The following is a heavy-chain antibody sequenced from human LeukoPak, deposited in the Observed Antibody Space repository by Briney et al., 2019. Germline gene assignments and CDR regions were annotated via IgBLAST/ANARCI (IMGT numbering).Heavy chain of an antibody. J-gene: IGHJ3*02. D-gene: IGHD4-23*01. Sequence: GASVKVSCKASGYTFTGYYMHWLRQAPGQGLEWMGWINPNSGGTNYAQKFQGRVTMTRDTSISTAYMELSRLRSDDTAVYYCARVAGNAGLGAFDIWGQGTMVTVSS. CDR2: INPNSGGT. CDR3: ARVAGNAGLGAFDI. CDR1: GYTFTGYY. V-gene: IGHV1-2*02.